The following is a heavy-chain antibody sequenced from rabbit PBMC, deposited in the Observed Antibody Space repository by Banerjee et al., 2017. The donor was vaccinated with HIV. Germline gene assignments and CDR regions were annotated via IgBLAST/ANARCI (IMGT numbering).Heavy chain of an antibody. CDR2: IYAGSSGST. Sequence: QSLEESGGDLVKPGASLTLTCTASGFSFSSSYYMCWVRQAPGKGLEWIACIYAGSSGSTYYASWAKGRFTISKTSSTTVTLQMTSLTAADTATYFCARDAGYGDFGLWGQGTLVTVS. J-gene: IGHJ4*01. CDR1: GFSFSSSYY. V-gene: IGHV1S40*01. D-gene: IGHD3-1*01. CDR3: ARDAGYGDFGL.